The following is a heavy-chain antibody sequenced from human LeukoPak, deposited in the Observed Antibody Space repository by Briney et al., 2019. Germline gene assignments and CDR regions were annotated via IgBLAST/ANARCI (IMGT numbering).Heavy chain of an antibody. Sequence: GESLKISCKISGDRLTNNWIGWVRQVPGKGLEWLGLIYPGDSDARYSPSFQGQVTISADKSISTAYLQWSSLKASDTAMYYCARRRDLYSGSYYTFDYWAREPWSPSPQ. CDR2: IYPGDSDA. V-gene: IGHV5-51*01. J-gene: IGHJ4*02. CDR1: GDRLTNNW. CDR3: ARRRDLYSGSYYTFDY. D-gene: IGHD1-26*01.